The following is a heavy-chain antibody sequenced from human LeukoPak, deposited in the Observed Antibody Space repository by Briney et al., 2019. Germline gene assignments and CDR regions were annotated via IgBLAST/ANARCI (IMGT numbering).Heavy chain of an antibody. Sequence: GGFLRLSCVASGFTFSTYGMHWVRQAPGEGLEWVAFIRYDGSNSYYIDSVKGRFTISRDNSKNTLYLQMNSLRAEDTAVYYCAKDQWIEQMLGSHCDYWGQGTLVTVSS. D-gene: IGHD5-12*01. CDR1: GFTFSTYG. V-gene: IGHV3-30*02. J-gene: IGHJ4*02. CDR3: AKDQWIEQMLGSHCDY. CDR2: IRYDGSNS.